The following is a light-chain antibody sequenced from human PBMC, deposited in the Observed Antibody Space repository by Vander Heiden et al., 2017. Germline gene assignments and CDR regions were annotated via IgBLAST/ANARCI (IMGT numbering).Light chain of an antibody. V-gene: IGKV2-28*01. CDR1: QSLLDSNGNNY. CDR3: RRALKTPST. Sequence: DIVMTQSPLSLPVTPGEPASISCTSSQSLLDSNGNNYLDWYLQKPGQSPQLLIYLGSNRASGVPDRLSGSGSGTDFTLRISRVEAEDVGVYYCRRALKTPSTFGQGTQLEIK. J-gene: IGKJ5*01. CDR2: LGS.